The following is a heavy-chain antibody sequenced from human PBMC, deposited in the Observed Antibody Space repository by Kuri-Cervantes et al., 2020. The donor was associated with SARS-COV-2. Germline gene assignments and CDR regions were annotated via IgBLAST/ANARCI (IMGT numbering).Heavy chain of an antibody. Sequence: GESLKISCAASGFTFSSYAMSWVRQAPGKGLEWVSAISGSGGSTYYADSVKGRFTISRDNSKNTLYLQMNSLRAEDTAVYYCAKTWLSYYDSSGYPPYWGQGTRGT. D-gene: IGHD3-22*01. CDR2: ISGSGGST. CDR1: GFTFSSYA. J-gene: IGHJ4*02. V-gene: IGHV3-23*01. CDR3: AKTWLSYYDSSGYPPY.